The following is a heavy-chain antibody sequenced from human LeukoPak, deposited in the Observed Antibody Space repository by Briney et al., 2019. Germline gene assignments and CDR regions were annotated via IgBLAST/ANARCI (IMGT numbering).Heavy chain of an antibody. CDR1: GFTFSSYA. CDR2: ISGGGGSA. V-gene: IGHV3-23*01. D-gene: IGHD4-23*01. Sequence: PGGSLRLSCAASGFTFSSYAMSWVRRAPGKGLEWVSAISGGGGSAYYADSVKGRFTISRDNFKNTLYLQMNSLRAEDTAVYYCAKTSGGNYWGQGTLVTVSS. CDR3: AKTSGGNY. J-gene: IGHJ4*02.